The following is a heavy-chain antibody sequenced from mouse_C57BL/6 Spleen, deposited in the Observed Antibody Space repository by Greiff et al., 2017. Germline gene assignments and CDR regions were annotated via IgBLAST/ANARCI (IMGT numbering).Heavy chain of an antibody. CDR1: GYTFTNYW. Sequence: VQLQQSGAELVRPGTSVKMSCKASGYTFTNYWIGWAKQRPGHGLEWIGDIYPGGGYTNYNEKFKGKATLTADKSSSTAYMQFSSLTSEDSAIYYFARGEIYYGNYAYAMDYWGQGTSVTVSS. V-gene: IGHV1-63*01. D-gene: IGHD2-1*01. CDR3: ARGEIYYGNYAYAMDY. J-gene: IGHJ4*01. CDR2: IYPGGGYT.